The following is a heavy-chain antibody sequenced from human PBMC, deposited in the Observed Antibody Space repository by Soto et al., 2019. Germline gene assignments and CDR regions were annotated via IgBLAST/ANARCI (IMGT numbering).Heavy chain of an antibody. CDR2: IDRSGST. J-gene: IGHJ6*02. CDR3: ARRDGSGSYYYFYGMDV. D-gene: IGHD3-10*01. CDR1: GGSFSGYY. V-gene: IGHV4-34*01. Sequence: QVQLQQWGAGLLKPSETLSLTCAVYGGSFSGYYWSWIRQPPGKGLEWIGEIDRSGSTKYNPSLKGRVSISVDTSKNQFSLKLSSVTAADTAVYYCARRDGSGSYYYFYGMDVWGQGTTVTVSS.